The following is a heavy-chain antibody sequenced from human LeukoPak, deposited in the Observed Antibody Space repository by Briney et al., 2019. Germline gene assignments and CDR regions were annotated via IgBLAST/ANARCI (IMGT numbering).Heavy chain of an antibody. CDR3: ARVRDGDYCDY. CDR1: GSSISCGYS. J-gene: IGHJ4*02. Sequence: SETLSLTCVVSGSSISCGYSWGWIRQTPGKGLEWIGSIYHSGSTYYKPSLKSRVTISVDTSKDQFSLKLTSVTAADTAVYYCARVRDGDYCDYWGQGILVTVSS. D-gene: IGHD4-17*01. CDR2: IYHSGST. V-gene: IGHV4-38-2*01.